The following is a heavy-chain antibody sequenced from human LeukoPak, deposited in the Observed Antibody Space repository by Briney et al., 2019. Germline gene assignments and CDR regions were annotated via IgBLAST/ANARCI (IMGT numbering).Heavy chain of an antibody. J-gene: IGHJ4*02. D-gene: IGHD6-13*01. CDR2: IIPIFGTA. V-gene: IGHV1-69*01. CDR1: GGTFSSYA. Sequence: ASVKVSCKASGGTFSSYAISWVRQAPGQGLEWMGGIIPIFGTANYAQKFQGRVTITADESTSTAYMELSRLRSDDTAVYYCARDHKALSYSSSWLPFDYWGQGTLVTVSS. CDR3: ARDHKALSYSSSWLPFDY.